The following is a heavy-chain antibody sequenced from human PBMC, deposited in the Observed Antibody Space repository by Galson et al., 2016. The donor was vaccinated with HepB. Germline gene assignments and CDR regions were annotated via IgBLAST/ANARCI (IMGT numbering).Heavy chain of an antibody. CDR2: TSAYNGNT. D-gene: IGHD3-10*01. V-gene: IGHV1-18*01. CDR3: ARDSWFYGSGNYYPFDY. CDR1: GYSLSSYG. J-gene: IGHJ4*02. Sequence: SVKVSCKASGYSLSSYGVSWVRQAPGQGLEWMGWTSAYNGNTEYAQDVQDRVTTSTDAFTSTAYMELRSLRSDDTALYYCARDSWFYGSGNYYPFDYWGQGTLVTGSS.